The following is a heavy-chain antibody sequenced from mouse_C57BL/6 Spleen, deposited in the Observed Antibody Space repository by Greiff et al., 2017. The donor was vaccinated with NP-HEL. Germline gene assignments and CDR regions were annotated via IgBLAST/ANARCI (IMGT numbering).Heavy chain of an antibody. CDR2: IYPGDGDT. Sequence: QVQLQQSGPELVKPGASVKISCKASGYAFSSSWMNWVKQRPGKGLEWIGRIYPGDGDTNYNGKFKGKATLTADKSSSTAYMQLSSLTSEDSAVYFCARRGDLLLGAMDYWGQGTSVTVSS. V-gene: IGHV1-82*01. D-gene: IGHD1-1*01. CDR3: ARRGDLLLGAMDY. CDR1: GYAFSSSW. J-gene: IGHJ4*01.